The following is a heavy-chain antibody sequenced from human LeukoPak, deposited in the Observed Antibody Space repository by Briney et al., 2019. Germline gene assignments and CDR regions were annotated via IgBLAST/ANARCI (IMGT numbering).Heavy chain of an antibody. Sequence: WASVKVSCKASGGTFSSYAISWVRQAPGQGLEWMGRIIPILGIANYAQKFQGRVTITADKSTSTAYMELSSLRSEDTAVYYCARDGNSYGPDFDYWGQGTLVTVSS. CDR1: GGTFSSYA. J-gene: IGHJ4*02. D-gene: IGHD5-18*01. CDR2: IIPILGIA. CDR3: ARDGNSYGPDFDY. V-gene: IGHV1-69*04.